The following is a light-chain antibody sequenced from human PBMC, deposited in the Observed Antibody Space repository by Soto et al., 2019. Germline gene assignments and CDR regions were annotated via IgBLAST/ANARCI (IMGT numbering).Light chain of an antibody. CDR1: QSVSDN. Sequence: EIVMTQSPATLSVSPGERATLSCRASQSVSDNLAWYQQKSGQAPRLLIYGAFTRATGVPARFSGSGSGTEFTLTISTLQSEDFAVYYCQQYNNWFSITFGQGTRLEIK. V-gene: IGKV3D-15*01. CDR2: GAF. J-gene: IGKJ5*01. CDR3: QQYNNWFSIT.